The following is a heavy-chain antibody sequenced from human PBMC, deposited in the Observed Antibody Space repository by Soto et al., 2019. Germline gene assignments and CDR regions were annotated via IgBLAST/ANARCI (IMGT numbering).Heavy chain of an antibody. V-gene: IGHV3-74*01. J-gene: IGHJ6*02. CDR3: ARFYYDSSGYLPSPYYYYYGMDV. Sequence: GGSLRLSCAASGFTFSSYWMHWVRQAPGKGLVWVSRINSDGSSTSYADSVKGRFTISRDNAKNSLYLQMNSLRAEDTAVYYCARFYYDSSGYLPSPYYYYYGMDVWGQGTTVTVSS. D-gene: IGHD3-22*01. CDR1: GFTFSSYW. CDR2: INSDGSST.